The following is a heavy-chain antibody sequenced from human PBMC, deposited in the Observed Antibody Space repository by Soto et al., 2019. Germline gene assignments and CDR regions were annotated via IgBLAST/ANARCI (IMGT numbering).Heavy chain of an antibody. CDR2: INHRGRT. V-gene: IGHV4-34*01. Sequence: PSETLSLTCAVYGGSFSGYYWIWIRQPPGKGLEWIGEINHRGRTNYNPSLKSRVTISVDTSKNQFSLNLSSATAADTAVYYCARAGDNSGYSDYWGQGTLVTVSS. J-gene: IGHJ4*02. CDR3: ARAGDNSGYSDY. D-gene: IGHD3-22*01. CDR1: GGSFSGYY.